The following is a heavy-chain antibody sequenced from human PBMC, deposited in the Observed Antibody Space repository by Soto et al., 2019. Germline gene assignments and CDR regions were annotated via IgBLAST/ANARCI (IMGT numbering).Heavy chain of an antibody. V-gene: IGHV4-59*01. Sequence: QVQLQESGPGLVKPSETLSLTCTVSGGSISSYYWSWIRQPPGKGLQWIGYIYYSGSTNYNPSLNSRVTLSVDTSKNQFSLKLSSVTAADTAVYYCARRYGTSMDVWGQGTTVTVSS. CDR2: IYYSGST. CDR1: GGSISSYY. CDR3: ARRYGTSMDV. D-gene: IGHD5-18*01. J-gene: IGHJ6*02.